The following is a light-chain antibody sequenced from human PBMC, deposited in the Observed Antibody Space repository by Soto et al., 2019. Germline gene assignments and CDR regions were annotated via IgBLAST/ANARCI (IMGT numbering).Light chain of an antibody. CDR2: DVN. V-gene: IGLV2-14*01. CDR3: SSYTSGSTLL. CDR1: SSDVGGYNY. J-gene: IGLJ3*02. Sequence: QSVLTQPASVSGSPGQSITISCTGTSSDVGGYNYVSWYQQHPGKAPKLMIYDVNNRPSGVSNRFSGSKSGNTASLTISGLQAEDEADYYCSSYTSGSTLLFGGGTKVTVL.